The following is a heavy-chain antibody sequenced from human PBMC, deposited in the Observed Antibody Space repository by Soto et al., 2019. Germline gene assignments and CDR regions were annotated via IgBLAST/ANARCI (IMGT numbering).Heavy chain of an antibody. Sequence: PGGSLRLSCAASGFTFSRYGMYWVRQAPGKGLEWVAVISFDGKKEYYADSVKGRFTISRDNSKNTVYLQMNSLRAEDTAVYYCARDREYYYDSSATPLDYWGQGTLVTVSS. CDR3: ARDREYYYDSSATPLDY. V-gene: IGHV3-33*01. CDR1: GFTFSRYG. CDR2: ISFDGKKE. D-gene: IGHD3-22*01. J-gene: IGHJ4*02.